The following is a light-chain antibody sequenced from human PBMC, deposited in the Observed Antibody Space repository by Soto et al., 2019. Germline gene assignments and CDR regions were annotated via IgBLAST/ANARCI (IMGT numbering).Light chain of an antibody. Sequence: EIVMTQSPATLSVSPGDRVTLSCRASQSVRSNSAWYQQKPGQVPRLLFYGASTRATGVPARFSGSGYETEFTLTINSLQSEDFAVYYCQQYNNWPPFTFGQGTRLETK. CDR1: QSVRSN. CDR3: QQYNNWPPFT. CDR2: GAS. J-gene: IGKJ5*01. V-gene: IGKV3-15*01.